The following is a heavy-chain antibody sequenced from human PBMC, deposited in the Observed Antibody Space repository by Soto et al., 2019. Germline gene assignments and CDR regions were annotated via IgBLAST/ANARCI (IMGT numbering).Heavy chain of an antibody. Sequence: SETLSLTCTFSGGSISAYYWSWIRQPPGKGLEWIGHIYYSGSTNYSPSLKSRVSISIDTSKRQFSLSLRSVTAADTAVYYCARVGSGSYYDFNWFDPWGQGKVVTVSS. CDR2: IYYSGST. CDR3: ARVGSGSYYDFNWFDP. V-gene: IGHV4-59*01. CDR1: GGSISAYY. J-gene: IGHJ5*02. D-gene: IGHD1-26*01.